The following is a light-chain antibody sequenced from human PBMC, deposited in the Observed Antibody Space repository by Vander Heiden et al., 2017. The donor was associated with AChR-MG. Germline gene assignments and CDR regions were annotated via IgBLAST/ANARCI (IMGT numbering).Light chain of an antibody. CDR2: GAS. J-gene: IGKJ2*01. CDR1: QSIAGSY. V-gene: IGKV3-20*01. CDR3: QQYGSSPRT. Sequence: EIVLPQSPGTLSLSPGARATLPCRASQSIAGSYLAWYQQKLGKAPRLLIYGASSRATGIPDRFSGSGSGTDFTLTISRLEPEDFAVYYCQQYGSSPRTFGQGTKLEIK.